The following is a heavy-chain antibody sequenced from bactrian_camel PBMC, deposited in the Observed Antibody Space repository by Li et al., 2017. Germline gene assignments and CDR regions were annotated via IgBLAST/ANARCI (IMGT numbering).Heavy chain of an antibody. V-gene: IGHV3S60*01. Sequence: HVQLVESGGGSVQSGGSLRLSCVASGVALSTYAMGWFRQAPGKEREGVSCIDGSNGITYYADSMKGRFTIFRDNAKNTLLLQMNRLKYEDTAMYYCAAEPRSPWTSITSMPGPGYFGYWGQGTQVTVS. J-gene: IGHJ6*01. CDR1: GVALSTYA. CDR3: AAEPRSPWTSITSMPGPGYFGY. CDR2: IDGSNGIT. D-gene: IGHD1*01.